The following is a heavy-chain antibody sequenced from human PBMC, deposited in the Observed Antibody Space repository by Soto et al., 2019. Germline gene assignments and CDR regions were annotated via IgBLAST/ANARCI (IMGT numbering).Heavy chain of an antibody. V-gene: IGHV4-39*01. D-gene: IGHD3-10*01. CDR2: IYYSGST. CDR1: GGSISSSSYY. Sequence: SETLSLTCTVSGGSISSSSYYWGWIRQPPGKGLEWIGSIYYSGSTYYNPSLKSRVTISVDTSKNQFSLKLSSVTAADTAVYYCARHGEGGSGSYYVPVGLYYYYYYGMDVWGQGTTVTVSS. CDR3: ARHGEGGSGSYYVPVGLYYYYYYGMDV. J-gene: IGHJ6*02.